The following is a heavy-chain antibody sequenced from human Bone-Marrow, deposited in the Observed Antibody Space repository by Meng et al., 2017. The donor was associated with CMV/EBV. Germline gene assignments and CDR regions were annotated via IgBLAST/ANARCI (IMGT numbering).Heavy chain of an antibody. Sequence: GSLRLSCAVYGGSFSGYYWSWIRQPPGKGLEWIGEINHSGSTNYNPSLKSRVTISVDTSKNQFSLKLSSVTAADTAVYYCARGGLYFAYWGQGTLVTVSS. J-gene: IGHJ4*02. CDR2: INHSGST. D-gene: IGHD5-12*01. V-gene: IGHV4-34*01. CDR3: ARGGLYFAY. CDR1: GGSFSGYY.